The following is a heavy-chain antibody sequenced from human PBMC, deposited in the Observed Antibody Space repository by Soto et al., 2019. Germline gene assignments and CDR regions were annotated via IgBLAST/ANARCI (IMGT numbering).Heavy chain of an antibody. V-gene: IGHV3-30*18. CDR3: AKLSQDYYDSSGPRGY. J-gene: IGHJ4*02. CDR2: ISYDGSDK. CDR1: GFSFRSYG. D-gene: IGHD3-22*01. Sequence: GGSLRLSCEASGFSFRSYGIHWVRQAPGQGLEWVAVISYDGSDKHCADSVKGRFTISIDSSKNTLYLQMNSLRPEDTAVYYCAKLSQDYYDSSGPRGYWGQGTLVTVSS.